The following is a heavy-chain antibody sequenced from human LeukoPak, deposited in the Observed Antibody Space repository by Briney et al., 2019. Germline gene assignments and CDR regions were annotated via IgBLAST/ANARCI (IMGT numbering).Heavy chain of an antibody. V-gene: IGHV2-5*01. Sequence: SGPTLVNPTQTLTLTCTCFGFSLSSPGVGVGWIRQPPGKALEWLALVYWNDAKRYSPSLRSRLTITKDSTQKQVVLTMTKMDPVDTATYYCAQKDADTTMVPHYWGQGILVTVSS. CDR1: GFSLSSPGVG. J-gene: IGHJ4*02. CDR3: AQKDADTTMVPHY. D-gene: IGHD5-18*01. CDR2: VYWNDAK.